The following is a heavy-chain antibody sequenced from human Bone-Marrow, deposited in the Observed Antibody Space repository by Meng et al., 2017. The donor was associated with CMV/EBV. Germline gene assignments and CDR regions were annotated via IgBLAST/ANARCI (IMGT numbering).Heavy chain of an antibody. CDR1: GYTFTSYY. D-gene: IGHD6-13*01. J-gene: IGHJ5*02. V-gene: IGHV1-46*01. CDR2: INPSGGST. CDR3: ARDRLSISWFARNWFAP. Sequence: ASVKVSCKASGYTFTSYYMHWVRQAPGQGLEWMGIINPSGGSTSYAQKFQGRVTMTRDTSTSTVYMELSSLRSEDTAVYYCARDRLSISWFARNWFAPWGQGTLVTVSS.